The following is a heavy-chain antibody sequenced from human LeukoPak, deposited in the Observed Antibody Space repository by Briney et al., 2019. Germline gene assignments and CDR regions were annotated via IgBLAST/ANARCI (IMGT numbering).Heavy chain of an antibody. CDR2: INPNSGGT. J-gene: IGHJ4*02. Sequence: ASVKVSCKASGYTFTGYYMHWVRHAPGQGLEWMGRINPNSGGTKYAQKLQGSVTMTRDTSISTGYMELSRLRSDDTAVYYCARGRLVYVELGLRFDYWGQGTLVTVSS. CDR1: GYTFTGYY. CDR3: ARGRLVYVELGLRFDY. V-gene: IGHV1-2*06. D-gene: IGHD1-7*01.